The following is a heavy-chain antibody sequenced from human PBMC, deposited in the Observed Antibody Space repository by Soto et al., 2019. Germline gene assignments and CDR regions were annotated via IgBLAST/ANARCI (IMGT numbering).Heavy chain of an antibody. V-gene: IGHV3-48*02. D-gene: IGHD2-15*01. CDR2: ISGGSSII. J-gene: IGHJ6*02. CDR1: GFTFSIYS. Sequence: EVQLVESGGGLVQPGGSLRLCCAASGFTFSIYSMNWVRQAPGKGLEWVSYISGGSSIIYYADSVKGRFTISRDNAKNSVFLQMYSLRDEDTAVYFCAREGGWSNGMDVWGQGTTVTVSS. CDR3: AREGGWSNGMDV.